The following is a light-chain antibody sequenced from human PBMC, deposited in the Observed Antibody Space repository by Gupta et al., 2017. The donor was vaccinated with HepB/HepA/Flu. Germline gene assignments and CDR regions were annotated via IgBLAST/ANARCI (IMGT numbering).Light chain of an antibody. Sequence: EIVLTQSPGTLTLSPGERATLSCRASQSVTSNYLAWYQQKPGQAPRLLIYGASSRDTGIPDRFSGSGFGKDFTLTISRREPEDFAVYYCQHYRNQLPDVFGQGTQLEIK. CDR2: GAS. J-gene: IGKJ5*01. CDR3: QHYRNQLPDV. CDR1: QSVTSNY. V-gene: IGKV3-20*01.